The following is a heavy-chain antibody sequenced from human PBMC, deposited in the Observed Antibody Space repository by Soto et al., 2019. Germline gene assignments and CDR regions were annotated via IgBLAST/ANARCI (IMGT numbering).Heavy chain of an antibody. V-gene: IGHV3-23*01. CDR2: ILGSAHST. Sequence: GGSLRLSCATSGFTFIDYAMSWVRQAPGKGLEWVSAILGSAHSTYYADSVKGRFTISRDNSKNMVFLQMNGLRAEDTAVYYCARDPIDGFAYRGKPNYDHWGQGTLVTVDS. J-gene: IGHJ4*02. D-gene: IGHD3-10*01. CDR3: ARDPIDGFAYRGKPNYDH. CDR1: GFTFIDYA.